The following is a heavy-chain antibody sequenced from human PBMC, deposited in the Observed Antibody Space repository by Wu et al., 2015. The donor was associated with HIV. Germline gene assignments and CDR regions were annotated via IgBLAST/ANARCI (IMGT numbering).Heavy chain of an antibody. CDR2: INPHSADT. V-gene: IGHV1-2*02. Sequence: QVQLVQSGAEVKKPGASVKVSCEASGYTFGAFYIHWVRQAPGQGLEWMGWINPHSADTIYAQKFQGRVTMTRDTSISTAYMELNRLRSDDTAVYYCARGTIFGVDHNWFDPWGQGTLVTVSS. D-gene: IGHD3-3*01. J-gene: IGHJ5*02. CDR1: GYTFGAFY. CDR3: ARGTIFGVDHNWFDP.